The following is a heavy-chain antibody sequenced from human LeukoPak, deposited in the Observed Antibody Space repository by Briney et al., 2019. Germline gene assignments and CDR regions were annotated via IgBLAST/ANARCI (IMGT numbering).Heavy chain of an antibody. D-gene: IGHD4-17*01. J-gene: IGHJ3*02. V-gene: IGHV3-30*03. CDR2: ISYDGSNK. Sequence: GGSLRLSCAASGFTFSSYGMHWFRQAPGKGLEWVAVISYDGSNKYYADSVKGRFTISRDNSKNTLYLQMNSLRAEDTAVYYCAFSAGVGDYDLKGAFDIWGQGTMVTVSS. CDR3: AFSAGVGDYDLKGAFDI. CDR1: GFTFSSYG.